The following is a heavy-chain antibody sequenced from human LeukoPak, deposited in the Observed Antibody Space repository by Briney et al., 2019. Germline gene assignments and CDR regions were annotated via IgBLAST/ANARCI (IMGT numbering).Heavy chain of an antibody. CDR2: IGPSGDT. Sequence: GGSLRLSCAASGLTFSSYDIHWVRQATGKGLEWVSAIGPSGDTYYPGSVKGRFTISRDNAKNSLYLQMNSLRAGDTAVYYCARGYSRGWYYFDYWGQGTLVTVSS. J-gene: IGHJ4*02. CDR3: ARGYSRGWYYFDY. V-gene: IGHV3-13*01. D-gene: IGHD6-19*01. CDR1: GLTFSSYD.